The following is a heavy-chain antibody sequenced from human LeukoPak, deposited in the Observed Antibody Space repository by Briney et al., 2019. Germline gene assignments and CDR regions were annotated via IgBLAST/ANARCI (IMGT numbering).Heavy chain of an antibody. CDR1: GFTFDDYG. CDR2: INSDGSST. D-gene: IGHD6-19*01. Sequence: GGSLRLSCAASGFTFDDYGMSWVRQAPGKGLVWVSRINSDGSSTSYADSVKGRFTISRDNAKNTLYLQMNSLRAEDTAVYYCARDRSSGWYDYWGQGTLVTVSS. CDR3: ARDRSSGWYDY. V-gene: IGHV3-74*01. J-gene: IGHJ4*02.